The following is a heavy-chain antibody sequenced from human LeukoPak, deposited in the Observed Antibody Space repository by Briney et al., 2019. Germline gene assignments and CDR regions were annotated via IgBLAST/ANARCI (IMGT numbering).Heavy chain of an antibody. CDR1: GNTFTGYY. V-gene: IGHV1-2*02. CDR2: INPNSGGT. CDR3: ARVMWDGDYFDY. Sequence: GASVKVSCKASGNTFTGYYMHWVRQAPGQGLEWMGWINPNSGGTNYAQKFQGRVTMTRDTSISTAYMELSRLRSDDTAVYYCARVMWDGDYFDYWGQGTLVTVSS. J-gene: IGHJ4*02. D-gene: IGHD1-26*01.